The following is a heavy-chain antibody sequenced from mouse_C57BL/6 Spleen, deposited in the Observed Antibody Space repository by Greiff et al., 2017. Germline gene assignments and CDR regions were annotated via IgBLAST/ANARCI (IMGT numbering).Heavy chain of an antibody. V-gene: IGHV1-64*01. CDR1: GYTFTSYW. D-gene: IGHD1-1*01. Sequence: QVQLQQPGAELVKPGASVKLSCKASGYTFTSYWMHWVKQRPGQGLEWIGMIHPNSGSTNYNEKFKSKATLTVDKSSSTAYMQLSSLTSEDSAVYYCAIPYYYGSSPFDYWGQGTTLTVSS. J-gene: IGHJ2*01. CDR2: IHPNSGST. CDR3: AIPYYYGSSPFDY.